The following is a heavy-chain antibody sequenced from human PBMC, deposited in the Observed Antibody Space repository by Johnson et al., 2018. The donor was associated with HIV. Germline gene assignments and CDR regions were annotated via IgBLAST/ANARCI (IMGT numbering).Heavy chain of an antibody. D-gene: IGHD2-2*01. CDR2: INSDGSST. CDR1: GVIVSTKY. Sequence: AAGGVIVSTKYISWVRQAPGKGLVWVSRINSDGSSTRYADSVKGRFTISRDNAKNTLYLQMNSLRAEDTAVYYCATPRLGYCSSTSCSSPIDAFDIWGQGTMVTVSS. J-gene: IGHJ3*02. V-gene: IGHV3-74*01. CDR3: ATPRLGYCSSTSCSSPIDAFDI.